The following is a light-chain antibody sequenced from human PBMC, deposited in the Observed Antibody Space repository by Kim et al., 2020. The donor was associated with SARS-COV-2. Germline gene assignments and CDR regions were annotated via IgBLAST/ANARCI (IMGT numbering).Light chain of an antibody. J-gene: IGKJ1*01. CDR2: DAS. CDR1: QRVRGY. V-gene: IGKV3-11*01. CDR3: QQRSNWPTT. Sequence: LYPEERATLSCRASQRVRGYLAWYKQKPGQAPRLLIYDASNRATGIPARCSGSGSGTDFTLTISSLEPEDFAVYYCQQRSNWPTTFGQGTKVDIK.